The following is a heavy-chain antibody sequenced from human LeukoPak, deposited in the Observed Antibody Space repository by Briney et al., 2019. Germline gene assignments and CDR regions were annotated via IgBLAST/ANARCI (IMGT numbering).Heavy chain of an antibody. D-gene: IGHD6-19*01. Sequence: TSETLSLTCTVSGGSISSYYWSWIRQPPGKGLEWIGYIYYSGSTNYNPSLKSRVTISVDTSKNQFSLKLSSVTAADTAVYYCARTHSSGWFLFDYWGQGTLVTVSS. CDR1: GGSISSYY. CDR2: IYYSGST. CDR3: ARTHSSGWFLFDY. J-gene: IGHJ4*02. V-gene: IGHV4-59*01.